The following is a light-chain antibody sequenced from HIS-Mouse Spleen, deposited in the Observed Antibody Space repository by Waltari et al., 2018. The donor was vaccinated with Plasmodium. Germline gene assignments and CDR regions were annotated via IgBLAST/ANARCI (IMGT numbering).Light chain of an antibody. CDR1: QSVSSN. V-gene: IGKV3-15*01. Sequence: EIVMTQSPATLPVSPGERATRSCRASQSVSSNLAWYQQKPGQAPRLLIYGASTRATGIPARFSGSGSGTEFTLTISSLQSEDFAVYYCQQYNNWSFTFGPGTKVDIK. CDR3: QQYNNWSFT. CDR2: GAS. J-gene: IGKJ3*01.